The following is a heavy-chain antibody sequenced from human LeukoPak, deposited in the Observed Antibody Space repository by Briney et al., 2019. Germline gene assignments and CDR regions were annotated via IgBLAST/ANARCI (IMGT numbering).Heavy chain of an antibody. CDR2: IIPIFGTA. CDR3: ARGVYYYDSSGYSLDAFDI. J-gene: IGHJ3*02. D-gene: IGHD3-22*01. V-gene: IGHV1-69*05. CDR1: GGTFSSYA. Sequence: ASVKVSCKASGGTFSSYAISWVRQAPGQGLEWMGGIIPIFGTANYAQKFQGRVTITTDESTSTDYMELSSLRSEDTAVYYCARGVYYYDSSGYSLDAFDIWGQGTMVTVSS.